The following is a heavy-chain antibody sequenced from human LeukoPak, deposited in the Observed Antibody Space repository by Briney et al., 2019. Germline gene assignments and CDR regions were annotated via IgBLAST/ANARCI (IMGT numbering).Heavy chain of an antibody. CDR1: GFTFSSYW. CDR2: IKQDGSEK. J-gene: IGHJ6*03. Sequence: GGSLRLSCAASGFTFSSYWMSWVRQAPGKGLEWVANIKQDGSEKYYVDSVKGRFTISRDNAKNSLYLQMNSLRAEDTAVYYCAREGNYCSSTSCYIYYYYYMDVWGKGTTVTVSS. V-gene: IGHV3-7*01. D-gene: IGHD2-2*02. CDR3: AREGNYCSSTSCYIYYYYYMDV.